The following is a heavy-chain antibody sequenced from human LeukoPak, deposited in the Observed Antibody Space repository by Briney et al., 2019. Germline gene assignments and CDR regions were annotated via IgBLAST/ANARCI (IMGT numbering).Heavy chain of an antibody. CDR1: GFTFDDYG. CDR3: ARGDDYSNFYPYYFDY. D-gene: IGHD4-11*01. J-gene: IGHJ4*02. CDR2: INWNGGST. V-gene: IGHV3-20*04. Sequence: GGSLRLSCAAPGFTFDDYGMSWVRQAPGKGLEWVSGINWNGGSTGYADSVKGRFTISRDNAKNSLYLQMNSLRAEDTALYYCARGDDYSNFYPYYFDYWGQGTLVTVSS.